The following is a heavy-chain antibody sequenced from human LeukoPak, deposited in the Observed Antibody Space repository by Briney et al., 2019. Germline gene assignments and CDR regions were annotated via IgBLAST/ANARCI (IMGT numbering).Heavy chain of an antibody. Sequence: PGGSLRLSCAASGFTFSSYAMHWVRQAPGKGLEWVAVISYDGSNKYYADSVKGRFTISRDNSKNTLYLQMNSLRAEDTAVYYCARHRERWLQLLDYWGQGTLVTVSS. D-gene: IGHD5-24*01. J-gene: IGHJ4*02. V-gene: IGHV3-30-3*01. CDR1: GFTFSSYA. CDR2: ISYDGSNK. CDR3: ARHRERWLQLLDY.